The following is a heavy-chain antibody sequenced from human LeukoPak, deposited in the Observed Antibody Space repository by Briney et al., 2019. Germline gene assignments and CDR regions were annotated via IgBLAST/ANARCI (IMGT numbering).Heavy chain of an antibody. CDR3: ARAGLHETTRYF. Sequence: GGSLGLSCAVSGFTFSSYWMSWVRQAPGKGLEWVANIKQDGSEKYYVDSVRGRFTISRDNAENSLYLQMNSLRAEDTAVYYCARAGLHETTRYFWGQGTLVTVSS. CDR2: IKQDGSEK. CDR1: GFTFSSYW. D-gene: IGHD1/OR15-1a*01. J-gene: IGHJ4*02. V-gene: IGHV3-7*01.